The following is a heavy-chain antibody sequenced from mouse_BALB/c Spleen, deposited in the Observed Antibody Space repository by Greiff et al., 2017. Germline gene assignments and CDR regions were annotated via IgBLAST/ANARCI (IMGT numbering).Heavy chain of an antibody. V-gene: IGHV1S34*01. J-gene: IGHJ2*01. CDR1: GYSFPGYY. Sequence: LVQPGASVKISCKASGYSFPGYYMHWVKQSHGKSLEWIGYISCYNGATSYNQKFKGKATFTVDTSSSTAYMQFNSLTSEDSAVYYSAKWSYDGYLYDFDYWGQGTTLTVSA. CDR2: ISCYNGAT. D-gene: IGHD2-3*01. CDR3: AKWSYDGYLYDFDY.